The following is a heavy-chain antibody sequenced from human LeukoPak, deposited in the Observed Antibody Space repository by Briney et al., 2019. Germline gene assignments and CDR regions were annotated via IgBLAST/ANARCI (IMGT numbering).Heavy chain of an antibody. Sequence: GGSLRLSCAASGFTFSSYDMSWVRQAPGKGLEWVSSISGSGDSTYYADSVKGRFTISRDNSKNTLYLQMNSLRAEDTAVYYCAEDSSGWYHWFDPWGQGTLVTVSS. CDR3: AEDSSGWYHWFDP. J-gene: IGHJ5*02. CDR2: ISGSGDST. V-gene: IGHV3-23*01. CDR1: GFTFSSYD. D-gene: IGHD6-19*01.